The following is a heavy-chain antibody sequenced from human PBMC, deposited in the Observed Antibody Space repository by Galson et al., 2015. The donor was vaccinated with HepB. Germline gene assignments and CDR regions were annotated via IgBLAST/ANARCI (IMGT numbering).Heavy chain of an antibody. J-gene: IGHJ4*02. CDR3: ARGRRGSSSWPLLDY. V-gene: IGHV3-33*08. CDR1: GFTFSSYG. D-gene: IGHD6-13*01. CDR2: IWYDGSNK. Sequence: SLRLSCAASGFTFSSYGMHWVRQAPGKGLEWVAVIWYDGSNKYYADSVKGRFTISRDNSKNTLYLQMNSLRAEDTAVYYCARGRRGSSSWPLLDYWGQGTLVTVSS.